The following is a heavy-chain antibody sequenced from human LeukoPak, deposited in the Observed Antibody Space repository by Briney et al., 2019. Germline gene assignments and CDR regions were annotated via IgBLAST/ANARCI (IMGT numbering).Heavy chain of an antibody. J-gene: IGHJ4*02. V-gene: IGHV1-69*13. CDR1: GGTFSSYA. Sequence: GASVKVSCKASGGTFSSYAISWVRQAPGQGLEWMGGIIPIFGTANYAQKFQGRVTITADESTSTAYMELSSLRSEDTAVYYCARGGMTTVDRYYFDYWGQGTLVTVSS. CDR3: ARGGMTTVDRYYFDY. CDR2: IIPIFGTA. D-gene: IGHD4-17*01.